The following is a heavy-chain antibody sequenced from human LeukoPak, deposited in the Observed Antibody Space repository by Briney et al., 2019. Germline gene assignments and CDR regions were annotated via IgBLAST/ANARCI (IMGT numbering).Heavy chain of an antibody. J-gene: IGHJ4*02. V-gene: IGHV3-43D*03. Sequence: GGSLRLSCAASHFTFDDYAMHWVRQAPGKGLEWVSLISRDGGRTYYADSVKGRFTISRDNSKNSLFLQMTRLSAEDTALYYCAKGGGDTAMAMDYWGQGTLVTVSS. CDR3: AKGGGDTAMAMDY. D-gene: IGHD5-18*01. CDR1: HFTFDDYA. CDR2: ISRDGGRT.